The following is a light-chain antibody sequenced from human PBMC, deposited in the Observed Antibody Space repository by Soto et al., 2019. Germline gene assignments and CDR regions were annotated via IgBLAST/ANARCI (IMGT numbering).Light chain of an antibody. Sequence: EIVLTQSPATLSLSPGERATLSCRASQSVSNYLAWYQQKPGQAPRLLIYGASSRATGIPDRFSGSGSGTDFTLTITRLEPEDFAVYYCQQYGSPPNTFGQGTKLEIK. J-gene: IGKJ2*01. V-gene: IGKV3-20*01. CDR1: QSVSNY. CDR2: GAS. CDR3: QQYGSPPNT.